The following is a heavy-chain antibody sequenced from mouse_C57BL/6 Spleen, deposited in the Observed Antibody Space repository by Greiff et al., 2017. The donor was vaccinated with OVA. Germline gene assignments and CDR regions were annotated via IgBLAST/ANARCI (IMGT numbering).Heavy chain of an antibody. D-gene: IGHD1-1*01. J-gene: IGHJ4*01. CDR2: INPSNGGT. Sequence: QVQLQQPGTELVKPGASVKLSCTASGYTFTSYWMHWVKQRPGQGLEWIGNINPSNGGTNYNEKFKSKATLTVDKYYSTAYMQLSSLTSEDSAVYDCARWVITTVPFYAMDYWGQGTSVTVSS. CDR1: GYTFTSYW. CDR3: ARWVITTVPFYAMDY. V-gene: IGHV1-53*01.